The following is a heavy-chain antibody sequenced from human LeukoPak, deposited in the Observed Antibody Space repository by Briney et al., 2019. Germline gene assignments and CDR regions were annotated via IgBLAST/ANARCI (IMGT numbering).Heavy chain of an antibody. J-gene: IGHJ4*02. CDR1: GFTFSSYA. V-gene: IGHV3-23*01. CDR3: AKGGGDYYDSSGYYYYYFDY. Sequence: GGSLRLSCAASGFTFSSYAMSWVRQAPGKGLEWVSAISGSGGSTYYADSVKGRFTISRDNSKNTLYLQMNSLRAADTAVYYCAKGGGDYYDSSGYYYYYFDYWGQGTLVTVSS. CDR2: ISGSGGST. D-gene: IGHD3-22*01.